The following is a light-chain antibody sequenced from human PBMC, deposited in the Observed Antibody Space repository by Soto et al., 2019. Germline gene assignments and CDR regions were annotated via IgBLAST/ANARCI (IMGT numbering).Light chain of an antibody. CDR1: SSDIGAYNY. J-gene: IGLJ2*01. Sequence: QSALTQPASVSGSPGQSITISCTGTSSDIGAYNYVSWYEQHPGKAPKLMIYEVNNRPSGDSNRFSGSKSGNTASLTISGLQAEDEADYYCSSYTDSRTRIFGGGTQLTVL. V-gene: IGLV2-14*01. CDR2: EVN. CDR3: SSYTDSRTRI.